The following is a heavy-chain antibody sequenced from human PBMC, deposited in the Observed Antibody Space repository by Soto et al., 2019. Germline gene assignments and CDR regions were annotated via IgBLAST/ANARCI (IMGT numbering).Heavy chain of an antibody. Sequence: ASVKVSCKASGYTFTIYDISWVRQATGQGLEWMGWMNPNSGNTGYAQKFQGRVTMTRNTSISTAYMELSSLRSEDTAVYYCAREQLLGWYYGMXVWGQGTTVSVSS. CDR3: AREQLLGWYYGMXV. CDR1: GYTFTIYD. V-gene: IGHV1-8*01. J-gene: IGHJ6*02. D-gene: IGHD2-2*01. CDR2: MNPNSGNT.